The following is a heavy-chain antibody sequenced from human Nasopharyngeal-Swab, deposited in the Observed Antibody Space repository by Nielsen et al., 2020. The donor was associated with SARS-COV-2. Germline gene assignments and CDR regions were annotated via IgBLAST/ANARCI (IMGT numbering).Heavy chain of an antibody. Sequence: WIRQPPGKGLEWVSAISGSGGSTYYADSVKGRFTISRDNSKNTLYLQMNSLRAEDTAVYYCAKPRAPPLGYDSSGYTLLYYYYYGMDVWGQGTTVTVSS. J-gene: IGHJ6*02. V-gene: IGHV3-23*01. CDR2: ISGSGGST. D-gene: IGHD3-22*01. CDR3: AKPRAPPLGYDSSGYTLLYYYYYGMDV.